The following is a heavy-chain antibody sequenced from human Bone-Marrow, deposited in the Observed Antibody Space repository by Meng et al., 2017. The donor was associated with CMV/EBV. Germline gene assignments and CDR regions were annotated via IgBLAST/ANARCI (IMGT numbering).Heavy chain of an antibody. J-gene: IGHJ4*02. CDR3: AREGCSSTSCQTRLDY. D-gene: IGHD2-2*01. V-gene: IGHV3-21*01. CDR2: ISSSSSYI. CDR1: GFTFSSYS. Sequence: GESLKISCAASGFTFSSYSMNWVRQAPGKGLEWVSSISSSSSYIYYADSVKGRFTISRDNAKNSLYLQMNSLRAEDTAVYYCAREGCSSTSCQTRLDYWGQGTLVTLSS.